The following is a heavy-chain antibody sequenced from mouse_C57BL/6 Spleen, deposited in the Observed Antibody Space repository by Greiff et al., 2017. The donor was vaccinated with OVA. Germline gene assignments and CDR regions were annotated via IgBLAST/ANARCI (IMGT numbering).Heavy chain of an antibody. CDR3: AKGAITTVYDWYFDV. V-gene: IGHV1-72*01. J-gene: IGHJ1*03. CDR1: GYTFTSYW. CDR2: IDPNSGGT. D-gene: IGHD1-1*01. Sequence: QVQLQQPGAELVKPGASVKLSCKASGYTFTSYWMHWVKQRPGRGLEWIGRIDPNSGGTKYNEKFKSKATLTVDKPSSTAYMQLSSLTSEDSAVYYCAKGAITTVYDWYFDVWGTGTTVTVSS.